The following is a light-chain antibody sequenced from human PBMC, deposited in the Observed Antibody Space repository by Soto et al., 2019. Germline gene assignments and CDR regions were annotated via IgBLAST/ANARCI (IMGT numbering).Light chain of an antibody. Sequence: DLQMTQSPASLSASVGDRVTITCRASQSMRTYLNWYQQKPGKAPNLLIHAASSLQSGVPSRFSGSGSGTDFTLTISSLQPEDFATYYCQQSYSTPWTFGQGTKVEIK. CDR3: QQSYSTPWT. J-gene: IGKJ1*01. CDR2: AAS. CDR1: QSMRTY. V-gene: IGKV1-39*01.